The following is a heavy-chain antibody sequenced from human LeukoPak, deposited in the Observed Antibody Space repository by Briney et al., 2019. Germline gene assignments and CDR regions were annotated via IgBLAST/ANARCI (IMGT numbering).Heavy chain of an antibody. CDR1: GYTFTSYY. Sequence: ASVKVSCKASGYTFTSYYMHWVRQAPGQGLEWMGIINPSGGSTSYAQKFQGRVTMTRDTSTSTAYMELRSLRSDDTAVYYCARVEKYYYGSGSYLDYMDVWGKGTTVTISS. CDR3: ARVEKYYYGSGSYLDYMDV. D-gene: IGHD3-10*01. J-gene: IGHJ6*03. V-gene: IGHV1-46*01. CDR2: INPSGGST.